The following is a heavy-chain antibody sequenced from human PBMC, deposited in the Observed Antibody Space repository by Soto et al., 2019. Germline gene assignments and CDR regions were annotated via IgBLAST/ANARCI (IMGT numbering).Heavy chain of an antibody. V-gene: IGHV1-69*13. Sequence: VKVSCKASGGTFSSYAISWVRQAPGQGLEWMGGIIPIFGTANYAQKFQGRVTITADESTSTAYMELSSLRSEDTAVYYCAXXRIAARXEVPSYYYYGMDVWGQGTTVTVSS. CDR2: IIPIFGTA. J-gene: IGHJ6*02. CDR3: AXXRIAARXEVPSYYYYGMDV. D-gene: IGHD6-6*01. CDR1: GGTFSSYA.